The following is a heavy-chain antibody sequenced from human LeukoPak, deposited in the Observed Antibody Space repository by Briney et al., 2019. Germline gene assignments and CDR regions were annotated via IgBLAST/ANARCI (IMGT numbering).Heavy chain of an antibody. CDR1: EFTFSSYW. CDR3: ARLRELWYFDL. CDR2: INHSGST. V-gene: IGHV4-34*01. D-gene: IGHD1-7*01. J-gene: IGHJ2*01. Sequence: GSLRLSCAASEFTFSSYWMSWIRQPPGKGLEWIGEINHSGSTNYNPSLKSRVTISVDTSKNQFSLKLSSVTAADTAVYYCARLRELWYFDLWGRGTLVTVSS.